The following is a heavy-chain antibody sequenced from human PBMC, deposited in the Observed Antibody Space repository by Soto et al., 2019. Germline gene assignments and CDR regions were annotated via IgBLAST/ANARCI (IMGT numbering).Heavy chain of an antibody. Sequence: QLQLQESGPGLVKPSETLSLTCTVSGDSISSSGYSWGWIRQPPGKGLEWIGSIYYSGSTYFNPSLKSRVTTSVDTSTNQFSLKLRSVTAADTAVYYFARPGSSNGWYYFDYWGQGTLVTVSS. CDR3: ARPGSSNGWYYFDY. CDR2: IYYSGST. D-gene: IGHD6-19*01. J-gene: IGHJ4*02. CDR1: GDSISSSGYS. V-gene: IGHV4-39*01.